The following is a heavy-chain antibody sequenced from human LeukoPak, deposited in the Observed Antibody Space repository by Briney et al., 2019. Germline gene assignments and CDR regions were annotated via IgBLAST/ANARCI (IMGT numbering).Heavy chain of an antibody. CDR1: GYTFTIYA. D-gene: IGHD6-13*01. V-gene: IGHV1-3*01. CDR3: ARDEGSSWYGCLDY. J-gene: IGHJ4*02. CDR2: INAGNGNT. Sequence: ASVKVSCKASGYTFTIYAMHWVRQAPGQRLEWMGWINAGNGNTKYSQKFQGRVTITRDTSASTAYMELSSLRSEDTAVYYCARDEGSSWYGCLDYWGQGTLVTVSS.